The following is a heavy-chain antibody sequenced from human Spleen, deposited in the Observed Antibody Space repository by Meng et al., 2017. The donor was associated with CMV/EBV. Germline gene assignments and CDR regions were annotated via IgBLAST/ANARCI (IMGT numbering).Heavy chain of an antibody. CDR1: GDCVSRNSVA. Sequence: SQTLSLTCAISGDCVSRNSVAWNWIGQSPPRGLEWLRRTHYRSKWYIDYVLNVKSRMIIDPDTSKDQSSLQVNTVTPEDTAVQVDSWGQGTLVTVFS. V-gene: IGHV6-1*01. CDR2: THYRSKWYI. CDR3: S. J-gene: IGHJ4*02.